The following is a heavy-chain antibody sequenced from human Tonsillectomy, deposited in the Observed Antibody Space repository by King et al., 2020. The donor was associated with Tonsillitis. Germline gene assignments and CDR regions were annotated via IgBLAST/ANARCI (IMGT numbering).Heavy chain of an antibody. Sequence: VQLVESGGGVVQPGGSLRLSCAASGFTFSSFNMHWVRQAPGKGLEWVTFIEYNGNNKYYADSVEGRFIISRDNSENTLYLQMNSLRTEDTAVYYCAKDSGGGWCAFDSWGQGILVTVSS. CDR1: GFTFSSFN. V-gene: IGHV3-30*02. CDR3: AKDSGGGWCAFDS. CDR2: IEYNGNNK. J-gene: IGHJ4*02. D-gene: IGHD6-19*01.